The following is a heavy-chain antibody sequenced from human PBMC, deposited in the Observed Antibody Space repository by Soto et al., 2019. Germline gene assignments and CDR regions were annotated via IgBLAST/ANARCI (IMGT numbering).Heavy chain of an antibody. CDR2: IYSGGST. J-gene: IGHJ5*02. Sequence: GGSLRLSCAASGFNVSSNYMSWVRQAPGKGLEWLSVIYSGGSTYYAESVKGRFTISRDNAKNSLYLQMNSLRDEDTAVYYCAREFWPLNWFDPWGQGTLVTVSS. CDR1: GFNVSSNY. CDR3: AREFWPLNWFDP. V-gene: IGHV3-53*01. D-gene: IGHD3-3*01.